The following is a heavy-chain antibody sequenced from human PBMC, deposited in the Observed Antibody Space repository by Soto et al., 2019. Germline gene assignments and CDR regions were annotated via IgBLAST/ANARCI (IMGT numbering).Heavy chain of an antibody. D-gene: IGHD2-2*01. CDR1: GFTFSSYC. Sequence: GGSLRLSCVVSGFTFSSYCIHWVRQAPCKGLECVAVISDTGSSHYYAASVEGRFTISRENSKNTLSLHMDRLRVEDTAVYYCAKDRGGDCTDNSCYFGADYLGQRTPVTFSS. J-gene: IGHJ4*02. V-gene: IGHV3-30*18. CDR3: AKDRGGDCTDNSCYFGADY. CDR2: ISDTGSSH.